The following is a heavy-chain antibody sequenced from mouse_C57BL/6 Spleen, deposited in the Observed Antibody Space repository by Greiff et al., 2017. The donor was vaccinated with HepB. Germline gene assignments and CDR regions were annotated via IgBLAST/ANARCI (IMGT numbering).Heavy chain of an antibody. D-gene: IGHD1-1*02. CDR1: GFTFSSYA. CDR3: ARYGYDAMDY. V-gene: IGHV5-4*01. CDR2: ISDGGSYT. J-gene: IGHJ4*01. Sequence: EVQRVESGGGLVKPGGSLKLSCAASGFTFSSYAMSWVRQTPEKRLEWVATISDGGSYTYYPDNVKGRFTIARDNDKNNMYLQMSHLKSEDTSMYYGARYGYDAMDYWGQGTSVTVSS.